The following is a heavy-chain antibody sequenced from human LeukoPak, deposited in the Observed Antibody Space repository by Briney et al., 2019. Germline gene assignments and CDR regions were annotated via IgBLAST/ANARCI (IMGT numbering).Heavy chain of an antibody. J-gene: IGHJ1*01. CDR2: IRSGGTT. CDR3: ARDRSEYFQH. V-gene: IGHV3-53*01. Sequence: GGSLRLSCAASGFTVSSNYMSWVRQAPGKGLEWVSVIRSGGTTYYADSVKGRFIISRDNSKNTLYLQLNSLRAEDTAVYYCARDRSEYFQHWGQGTLVTVSS. CDR1: GFTVSSNY.